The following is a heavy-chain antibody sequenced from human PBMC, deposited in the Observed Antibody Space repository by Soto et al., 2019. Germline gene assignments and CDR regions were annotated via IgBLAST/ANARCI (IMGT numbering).Heavy chain of an antibody. CDR2: IYFSGTT. CDR1: GAFITSNSYY. D-gene: IGHD3-16*01. Sequence: SETLSLTCTVSGAFITSNSYYWGWIRQSPGKGLEWIGNIYFSGTTYYNPSLESRVTISVDTSKRQFSLRLSSVTAADTAVYYCARRARGANFDFWGQGTLVTVSS. J-gene: IGHJ4*02. CDR3: ARRARGANFDF. V-gene: IGHV4-39*01.